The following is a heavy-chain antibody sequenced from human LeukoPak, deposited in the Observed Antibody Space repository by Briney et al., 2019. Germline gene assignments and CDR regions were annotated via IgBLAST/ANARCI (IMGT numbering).Heavy chain of an antibody. CDR2: ISYDGSNK. CDR3: ARDFSARYTIDY. Sequence: GGSLRLSCAASGFTFSSYAMHWVRQAPGKGLEWVAVISYDGSNKYYADSVKGRFTISRDNSKNTLYLQMNSLRAEGTAVYYCARDFSARYTIDYWGQGTLVTVSS. CDR1: GFTFSSYA. D-gene: IGHD5-18*01. J-gene: IGHJ4*02. V-gene: IGHV3-30-3*01.